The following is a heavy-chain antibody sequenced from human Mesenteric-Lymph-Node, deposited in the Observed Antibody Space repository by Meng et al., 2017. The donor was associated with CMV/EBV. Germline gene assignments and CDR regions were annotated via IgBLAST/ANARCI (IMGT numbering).Heavy chain of an antibody. D-gene: IGHD4/OR15-4a*01. CDR1: GNTLPNYA. Sequence: GNTLPNYAMHWLRQGPGKGVGWMGWIKRGTWKTEKSQKVQGKLTIFRDTTARTSYIEMDDLRSEKKAFYFWGSNWLNTTSWYFDYWGQGTLVTVSS. V-gene: IGHV1-3*01. CDR2: IKRGTWKT. J-gene: IGHJ4*02. CDR3: GSNWLNTTSWYFDY.